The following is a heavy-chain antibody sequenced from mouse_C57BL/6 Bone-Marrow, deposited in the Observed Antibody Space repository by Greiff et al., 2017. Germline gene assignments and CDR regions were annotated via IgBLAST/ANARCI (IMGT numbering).Heavy chain of an antibody. CDR2: IDPNSGGT. V-gene: IGHV1-72*01. D-gene: IGHD2-4*01. CDR3: AGYDYDWFAY. CDR1: GYTFTSYW. J-gene: IGHJ3*01. Sequence: VQLQQPGAELVKPGASVKLSCKASGYTFTSYWMHWVKQRPGRGLEWIGRIDPNSGGTKYNEKFKSKATLNVDKPSSTAYMQLRSLTSEDSAVYYCAGYDYDWFAYWGQGTLVTVSA.